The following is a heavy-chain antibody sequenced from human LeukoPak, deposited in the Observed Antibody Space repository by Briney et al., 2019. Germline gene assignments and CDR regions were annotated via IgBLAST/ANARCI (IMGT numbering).Heavy chain of an antibody. CDR2: IYAGGTT. V-gene: IGHV3-53*01. J-gene: IGHJ4*02. D-gene: IGHD3-10*01. CDR3: ASGEWPQNY. CDR1: GFTFRSYA. Sequence: PGGSLRLSCAASGFTFRSYAMSWVRQAPGRGLEWVSLIYAGGTTYYPDAVKGRFTISRDNSRNTLYLQMNSLRAEDTAVYYCASGEWPQNYWGQGTLVTVSS.